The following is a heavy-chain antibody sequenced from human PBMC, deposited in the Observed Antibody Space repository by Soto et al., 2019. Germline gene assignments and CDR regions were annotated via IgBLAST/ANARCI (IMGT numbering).Heavy chain of an antibody. Sequence: GGSLRLSCAASGVTFCSYWMHWVRKALGKGLVWVSRINSDGSSTSYADSVKGRFTISRDNAKNTLYLQMNSLRAEETAVYYCARDHVVSRNWFDPWGQGTLVTVSS. V-gene: IGHV3-74*01. D-gene: IGHD2-21*01. CDR1: GVTFCSYW. CDR2: INSDGSST. CDR3: ARDHVVSRNWFDP. J-gene: IGHJ5*02.